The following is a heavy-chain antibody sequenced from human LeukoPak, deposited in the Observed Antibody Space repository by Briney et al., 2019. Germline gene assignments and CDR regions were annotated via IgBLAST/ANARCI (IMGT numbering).Heavy chain of an antibody. D-gene: IGHD3-3*01. J-gene: IGHJ3*01. CDR2: ISGSGTST. Sequence: GGSLRLSCAASGFSIRLYVMSWVRQAPGKGLEWVSDISGSGTSTHYADSVKGRFTISRDNSKKTLNLQMNSLTAEDTAVYYCAKVDSSERSGIWTAFDVWGRGTMVTVSS. V-gene: IGHV3-23*01. CDR1: GFSIRLYV. CDR3: AKVDSSERSGIWTAFDV.